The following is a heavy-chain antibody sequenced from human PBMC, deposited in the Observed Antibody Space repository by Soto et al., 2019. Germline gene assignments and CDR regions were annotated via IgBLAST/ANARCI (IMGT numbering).Heavy chain of an antibody. V-gene: IGHV5-51*03. CDR2: IYPGDSDT. D-gene: IGHD3-3*01. J-gene: IGHJ5*02. CDR3: ARTTYYDFWSGVSGWFDP. CDR1: GYSFTSYW. Sequence: EVQLVQSGAEVKKPGESLKISCKGSGYSFTSYWIGWVRQMPGKGLEWMGIIYPGDSDTRYSPSFQGQVTISADKSISTAYLQWSSLKASDTAMYYCARTTYYDFWSGVSGWFDPWGQGTLVTVSS.